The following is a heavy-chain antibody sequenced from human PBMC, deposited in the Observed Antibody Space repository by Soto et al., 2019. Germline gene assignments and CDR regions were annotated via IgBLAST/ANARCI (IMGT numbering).Heavy chain of an antibody. V-gene: IGHV5-10-1*01. J-gene: IGHJ6*02. D-gene: IGHD6-13*01. CDR1: GYSFTSYW. CDR2: IDPSDSYT. CDR3: ARLNLAAAGIFYGMDV. Sequence: GESLKISCKGSGYSFTSYWISWVRQMPGKGLEWMGRIDPSDSYTNYSPSFQGHVTISADKSISTAYLQWSSLKASDTAMYYCARLNLAAAGIFYGMDVWGQGTTVTVSS.